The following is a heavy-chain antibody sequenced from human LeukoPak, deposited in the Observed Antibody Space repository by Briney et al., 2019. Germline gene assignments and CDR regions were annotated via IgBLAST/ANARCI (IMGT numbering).Heavy chain of an antibody. J-gene: IGHJ4*02. V-gene: IGHV1-18*01. Sequence: GASVKVSCKASGYPFTNYGINWVRQVPGQGLEWLGQINPYNDNTNYPQRLQGRVTMTTDTSTSTSFMELRNLTSSDTAIYYCARVSGSAISSRSLLYWGQGTLVTVSS. CDR3: ARVSGSAISSRSLLY. CDR2: INPYNDNT. CDR1: GYPFTNYG. D-gene: IGHD6-13*01.